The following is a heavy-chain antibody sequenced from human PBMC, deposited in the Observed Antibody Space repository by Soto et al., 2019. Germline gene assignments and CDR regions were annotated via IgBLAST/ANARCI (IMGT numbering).Heavy chain of an antibody. CDR3: ARAAGPNYYYYGMDV. Sequence: QLQLQESGSGLVKPSQTLSLTCAVSGGSISSGGYSWSWIRQPPGKGLEWIGYIYHSGSTYYNPSLKSRVTISVDRSKNQFSLKLSSVTAADTAVYYCARAAGPNYYYYGMDVWGQGTTVTVSS. V-gene: IGHV4-30-2*01. CDR1: GGSISSGGYS. CDR2: IYHSGST. J-gene: IGHJ6*02.